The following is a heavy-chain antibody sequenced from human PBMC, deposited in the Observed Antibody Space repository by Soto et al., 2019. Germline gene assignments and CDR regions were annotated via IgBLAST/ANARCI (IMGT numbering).Heavy chain of an antibody. CDR2: TSYDGSDN. CDR3: PRAHAPGRSPHYYGMDV. V-gene: IGHV3-30-3*01. CDR1: GFTFSSYA. Sequence: GGSLRLSCAASGFTFSSYAMHWVRQAPGKGLEWVAATSYDGSDNYYADSVKGRFTISRDNSKSTLYLQMSNLRPEDTAVYYCPRAHAPGRSPHYYGMDVWGLGTTVTVSS. D-gene: IGHD2-15*01. J-gene: IGHJ6*02.